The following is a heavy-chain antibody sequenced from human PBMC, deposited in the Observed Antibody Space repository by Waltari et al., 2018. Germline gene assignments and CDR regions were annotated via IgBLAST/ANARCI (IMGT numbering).Heavy chain of an antibody. D-gene: IGHD1-26*01. J-gene: IGHJ6*03. Sequence: QVQLVQSGAEVKKPGASVKVSCKASGYTFTGYYMHWVRQAPGQGLEGMGWINPNSGGTNYAQKFQGRVTMTRDTSISTAYMELSSVTAADTAVYYCARGGGGSPQTGSYMDVWGKGTTVTISS. V-gene: IGHV1-2*02. CDR1: GYTFTGYY. CDR3: ARGGGGSPQTGSYMDV. CDR2: INPNSGGT.